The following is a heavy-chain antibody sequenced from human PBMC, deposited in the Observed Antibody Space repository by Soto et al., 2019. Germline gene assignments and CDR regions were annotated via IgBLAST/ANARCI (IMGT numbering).Heavy chain of an antibody. CDR1: GGSFSDYY. CDR3: ARHLPYCGGDCYSLDY. D-gene: IGHD2-21*02. Sequence: SETLSLTCDVYGGSFSDYYWSWIRQPPGKGLEWIGYIYYSASTNYSPSLKSRVTISVDTSKNQFSLNLSSVTAADTAVYYCARHLPYCGGDCYSLDYWGQGTQVTVSS. V-gene: IGHV4-59*08. J-gene: IGHJ4*02. CDR2: IYYSAST.